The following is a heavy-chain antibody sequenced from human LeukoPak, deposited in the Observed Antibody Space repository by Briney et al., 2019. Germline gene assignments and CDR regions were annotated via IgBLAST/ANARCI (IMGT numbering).Heavy chain of an antibody. D-gene: IGHD1-26*01. CDR2: IYYSGST. CDR1: GGPISSYY. V-gene: IGHV4-59*01. Sequence: SETLSLTCTVSGGPISSYYWSWIRQPPGKGLEWIGYIYYSGSTNYNPSLKSRVTISVDTSKNQFSLKLSSVTAADTAVYYCARNPKGGELRWFDPWGQGTLVTVSS. J-gene: IGHJ5*02. CDR3: ARNPKGGELRWFDP.